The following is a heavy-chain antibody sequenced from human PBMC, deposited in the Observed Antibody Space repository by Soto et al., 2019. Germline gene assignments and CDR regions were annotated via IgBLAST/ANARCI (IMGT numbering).Heavy chain of an antibody. J-gene: IGHJ4*02. CDR1: GGYVSDYY. D-gene: IGHD5-18*01. Sequence: SSETLSLTCNVSGGYVSDYYWSWIRQAPGKGLEWIGYIHYRGVINYNPSLKSRVTMSVDPSKNQCSLNLRSVATADTAVYFCAGDPAGGYGHWGQGSLVTVSS. V-gene: IGHV4-59*02. CDR2: IHYRGVI. CDR3: AGDPAGGYGH.